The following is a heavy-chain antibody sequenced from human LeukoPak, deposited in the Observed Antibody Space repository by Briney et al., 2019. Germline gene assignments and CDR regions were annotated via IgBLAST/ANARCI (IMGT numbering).Heavy chain of an antibody. D-gene: IGHD1-14*01. CDR2: ISGSSSDI. CDR3: ARNRPPDV. J-gene: IGHJ6*02. Sequence: MAGGSLRLSCTASGFTFSSFTMNWVRQAPGKGLEWVSSISGSSSDIYYADSVKGRFTISRDNVENSLFLQMNSLRAEDTAVYYCARNRPPDVWGQGTTVTVSS. CDR1: GFTFSSFT. V-gene: IGHV3-21*01.